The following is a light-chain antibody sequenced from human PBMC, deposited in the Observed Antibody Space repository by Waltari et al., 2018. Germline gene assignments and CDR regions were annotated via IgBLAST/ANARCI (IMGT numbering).Light chain of an antibody. Sequence: NFMRTQHHSVTDSPAKTVTISCTRSTGRIAGNHAQWYQQRPGTSPTPVIYENNQRPSGVPDRFSCSIDSSSNSVSLTISGLKTEDEADYYCQSYDNNNPVVFGGGTKLTVL. CDR1: TGRIAGNH. V-gene: IGLV6-57*01. CDR2: ENN. J-gene: IGLJ3*02. CDR3: QSYDNNNPVV.